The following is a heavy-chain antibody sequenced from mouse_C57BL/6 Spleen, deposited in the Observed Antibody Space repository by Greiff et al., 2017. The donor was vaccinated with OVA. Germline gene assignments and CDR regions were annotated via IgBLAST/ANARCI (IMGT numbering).Heavy chain of an antibody. V-gene: IGHV1-81*01. CDR3: AVNPYPMDY. CDR2: IYPRSGNT. Sequence: QVHVKQSGAELARPGASVKLSCKASGYTFTSYGISWVKQRTGQGLEWIGEIYPRSGNTYYNEKFKGKATLTADKSSSTAYMELRSLTSEDSAVYFCAVNPYPMDYWGQGTSVTVSS. CDR1: GYTFTSYG. J-gene: IGHJ4*01.